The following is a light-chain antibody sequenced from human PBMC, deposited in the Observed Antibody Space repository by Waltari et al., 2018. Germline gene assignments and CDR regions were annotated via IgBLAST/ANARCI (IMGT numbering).Light chain of an antibody. V-gene: IGLV1-47*01. CDR3: TAWDDNLSVV. CDR2: KYV. CDR1: TSNIGSHY. J-gene: IGLJ3*02. Sequence: QSVLTQPPSASGTPGQRVTISCFGSTSNIGSHYVSWYQHIPGTTPKLLIHKYVQRPSGVPDRFSGSVSGTSASLAISGLRSEDEADYYCTAWDDNLSVVFGGGTKLTVL.